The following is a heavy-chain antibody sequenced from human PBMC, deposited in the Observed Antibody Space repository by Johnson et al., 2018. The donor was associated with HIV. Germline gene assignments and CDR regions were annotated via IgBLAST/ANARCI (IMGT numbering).Heavy chain of an antibody. V-gene: IGHV3-20*04. J-gene: IGHJ3*02. CDR3: ARERTPAAAGTHDAFDI. CDR2: INLNGGSP. CDR1: GFTFDDYG. D-gene: IGHD6-13*01. Sequence: VQLVESGGGVVRPGGSLRLSCAASGFTFDDYGMSWVRQAPGKGLEWVSGINLNGGSPGYADPVKGRFTISRDNAKNSLYLQMNSLRAEDTALYYCARERTPAAAGTHDAFDIWGQGTMVTVSS.